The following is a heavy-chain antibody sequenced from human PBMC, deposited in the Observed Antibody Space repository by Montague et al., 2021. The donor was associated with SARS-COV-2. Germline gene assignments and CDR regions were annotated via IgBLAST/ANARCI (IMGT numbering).Heavy chain of an antibody. J-gene: IGHJ4*02. CDR2: IYDSETI. Sequence: SETLSLTCAVSGGSISSSHWFTWVRQPPGKGLEWIGDIYDSETIXYNPSLKRRVTISVDRTKNQSSLKLSSVTAADTAVYYCARGPDSSGYYNDFDYWGQGTLVTVSS. CDR1: GGSISSSHW. D-gene: IGHD3-22*01. CDR3: ARGPDSSGYYNDFDY. V-gene: IGHV4-4*02.